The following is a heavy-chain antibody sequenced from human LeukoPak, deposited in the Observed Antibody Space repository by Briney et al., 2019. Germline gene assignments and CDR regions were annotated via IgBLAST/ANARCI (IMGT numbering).Heavy chain of an antibody. Sequence: SETLSLTCTVSGGSISSCYWSWIRQPPGKGLEWIGYIYYSGSTNYNPSLKSRVTISVDTSKNQFSLKLSSVTAADTAVYYCASIYGDYPYYFDYWGQGTLVTVSS. CDR2: IYYSGST. V-gene: IGHV4-59*01. CDR3: ASIYGDYPYYFDY. D-gene: IGHD4-17*01. CDR1: GGSISSCY. J-gene: IGHJ4*02.